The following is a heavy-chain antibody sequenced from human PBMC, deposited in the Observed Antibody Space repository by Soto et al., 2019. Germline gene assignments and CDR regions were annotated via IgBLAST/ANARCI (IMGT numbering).Heavy chain of an antibody. Sequence: SETLSLTCTVSGGSISSGDYYWSWIRQPPGKGLEWIGYIYYSGSTYYNPSLKSRVTISVDTSKNQFSLKLSSVTAADTAVYYCARRVVVWVAATEYYYGMDVWGKGTTVTVAS. V-gene: IGHV4-30-4*01. CDR1: GGSISSGDYY. J-gene: IGHJ6*04. D-gene: IGHD2-15*01. CDR3: ARRVVVWVAATEYYYGMDV. CDR2: IYYSGST.